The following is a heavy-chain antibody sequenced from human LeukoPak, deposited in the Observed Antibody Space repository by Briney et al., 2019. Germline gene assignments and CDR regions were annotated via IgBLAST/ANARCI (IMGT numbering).Heavy chain of an antibody. Sequence: SETLSLTCAVYGGSFSGYYWSWIRQPPGKGLEWIGEINHSGSTNYNPSLKSRVTISVDTSKNQCSLKLSSVTAADTAVYYCARGGVYRNWFDPWGQGTLVTVSS. CDR2: INHSGST. CDR3: ARGGVYRNWFDP. D-gene: IGHD4-11*01. V-gene: IGHV4-34*01. J-gene: IGHJ5*02. CDR1: GGSFSGYY.